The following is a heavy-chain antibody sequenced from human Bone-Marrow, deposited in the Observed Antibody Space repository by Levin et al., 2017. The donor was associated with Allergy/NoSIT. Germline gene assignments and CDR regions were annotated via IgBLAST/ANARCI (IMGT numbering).Heavy chain of an antibody. J-gene: IGHJ6*02. Sequence: RAGGSLRLSCAASGFTFSSYWMHWVRQAPGKGLVWVSRINSDGSSTSYADSVKGRFTISRDNAKNTLYLQMNSLRAEDTAVYYCARGGRGLYCTNGVCSNYYYYGMDVWGQGTTVTVSS. CDR3: ARGGRGLYCTNGVCSNYYYYGMDV. CDR2: INSDGSST. V-gene: IGHV3-74*01. D-gene: IGHD2-8*01. CDR1: GFTFSSYW.